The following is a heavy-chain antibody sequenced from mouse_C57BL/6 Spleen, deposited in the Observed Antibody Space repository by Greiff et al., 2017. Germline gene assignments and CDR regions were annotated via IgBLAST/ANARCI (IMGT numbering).Heavy chain of an antibody. CDR1: GYTFTSYG. CDR2: IYPRSGNT. Sequence: VKLQESGAELARPGASVKLSCKASGYTFTSYGISWVKQRTGQGLEWIGEIYPRSGNTYYNEKFKGKATLTADKSSSTAYMELRSLTSEDSAVYFCASEGGQYWGQGTTLTVSS. V-gene: IGHV1-81*01. CDR3: ASEGGQY. J-gene: IGHJ2*01.